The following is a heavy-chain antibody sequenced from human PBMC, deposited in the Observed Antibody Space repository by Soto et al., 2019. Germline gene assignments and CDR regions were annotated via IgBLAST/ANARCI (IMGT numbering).Heavy chain of an antibody. D-gene: IGHD2-15*01. CDR1: GGSISSSSYY. CDR2: IYYSGST. V-gene: IGHV4-39*01. J-gene: IGHJ4*02. Sequence: QLQLQESGPGLVKPSETLSLTCTVSGGSISSSSYYCGWIRQPPGKGLEWIGSIYYSGSTYYNPSLKRRVTISVDTSTNQFSLNMSSVTAADTAVYYCARGAYPRSCRGGSCVGFDYWGQGTLVTVSA. CDR3: ARGAYPRSCRGGSCVGFDY.